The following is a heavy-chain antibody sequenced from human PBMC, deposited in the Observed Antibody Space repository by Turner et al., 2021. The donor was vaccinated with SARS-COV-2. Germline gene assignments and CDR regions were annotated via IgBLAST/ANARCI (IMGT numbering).Heavy chain of an antibody. J-gene: IGHJ4*02. CDR2: IRGSGGST. CDR3: AKGPEIVATIWGTLFSGTFDY. CDR1: GFSFCSYA. V-gene: IGHV3-23*01. Sequence: EVQLLESVGGLVQPGGSLLPACAASGFSFCSYAMSWVRQAPGKGLKWVSAIRGSGGSTSYADSVKGRFTISRDNSKNTLYLQMNSLRAEDTAVYYCAKGPEIVATIWGTLFSGTFDYWGQGTLVTVSS. D-gene: IGHD5-12*01.